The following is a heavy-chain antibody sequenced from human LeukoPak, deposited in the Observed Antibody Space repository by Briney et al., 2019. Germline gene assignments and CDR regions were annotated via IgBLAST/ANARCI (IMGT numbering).Heavy chain of an antibody. CDR2: IIPILGIA. J-gene: IGHJ4*02. CDR3: ARGPQGGSCYDY. Sequence: SVKVSCKASGGTFSSYVISWVRQAPGQGLEWMGRIIPILGIANYAQKFQGRVTITADKSTSTAYMELSSLRSEDTAVYYCARGPQGGSCYDYWGQGTLVTVSS. CDR1: GGTFSSYV. D-gene: IGHD2-15*01. V-gene: IGHV1-69*04.